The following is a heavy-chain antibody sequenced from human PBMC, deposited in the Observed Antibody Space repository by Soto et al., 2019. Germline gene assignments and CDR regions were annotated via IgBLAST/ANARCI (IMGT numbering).Heavy chain of an antibody. CDR3: ARVPQIAARYYFDY. J-gene: IGHJ4*02. CDR2: IIPIFGTA. CDR1: GGTFSSYA. D-gene: IGHD6-6*01. V-gene: IGHV1-69*13. Sequence: SVKVSCKASGGTFSSYAISWVRQAPGQGLEWMGGIIPIFGTANYAQKFQGRVTITADESTSTAYMELSSLRSEDTAVYYCARVPQIAARYYFDYWGQGTWSPSPQ.